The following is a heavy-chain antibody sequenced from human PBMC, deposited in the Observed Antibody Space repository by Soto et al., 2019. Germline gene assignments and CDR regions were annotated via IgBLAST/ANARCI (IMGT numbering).Heavy chain of an antibody. CDR3: ALSSYDFDYYYYGMDV. D-gene: IGHD5-12*01. V-gene: IGHV5-10-1*03. CDR2: IDPSDSYT. Sequence: EVQLVQSGAEVKKPGESLRISCKGSGYSFTSYWISWVRQMPGKGLEWMGRIDPSDSYTNYSPSFQGHVTISADKSISTASLQWSSLKASDTAMYYCALSSYDFDYYYYGMDVWGQGTTFTVSS. J-gene: IGHJ6*02. CDR1: GYSFTSYW.